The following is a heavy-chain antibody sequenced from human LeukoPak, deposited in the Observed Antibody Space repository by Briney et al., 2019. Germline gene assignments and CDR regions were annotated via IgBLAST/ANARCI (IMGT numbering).Heavy chain of an antibody. CDR3: ARTRLGYCSGGSCYRYYFDY. CDR2: IYTSGST. J-gene: IGHJ4*02. D-gene: IGHD2-15*01. Sequence: SDTLSLTCTVSGGSISSYFWSWIRQPAGKGLEWIGRIYTSGSTNYNPSLKSRVTISVDTSKNQFSLKLSSVTAADTAVYYCARTRLGYCSGGSCYRYYFDYWGQGTLVTVSS. CDR1: GGSISSYF. V-gene: IGHV4-4*07.